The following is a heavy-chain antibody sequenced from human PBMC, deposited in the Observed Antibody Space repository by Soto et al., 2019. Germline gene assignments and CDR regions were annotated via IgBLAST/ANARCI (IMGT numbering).Heavy chain of an antibody. CDR3: ATSLWFGTQVEL. D-gene: IGHD3-10*01. Sequence: QVQLQQWGAGLLKPSETLPLSCAVYGGYFNDNYYTWFRQPPGKGLEWIGEISRSGTTKYIPSLKSRASISFDTSKTQVSLKVTSVTAADTAVYYCATSLWFGTQVELWGQGALVTVSS. J-gene: IGHJ5*02. V-gene: IGHV4-34*01. CDR2: ISRSGTT. CDR1: GGYFNDNY.